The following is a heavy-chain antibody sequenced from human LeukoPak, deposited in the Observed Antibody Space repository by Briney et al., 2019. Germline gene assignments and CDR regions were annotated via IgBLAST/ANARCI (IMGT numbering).Heavy chain of an antibody. J-gene: IGHJ4*02. CDR2: ISAYNGNT. CDR1: GYTFTNYA. Sequence: GASVKVSCKASGYTFTNYAISWVRQAPGQGLEWMGWISAYNGNTNYVQNFQGRVTMTTDTSTSTAYMELRSLRSADTAVFYCARITHRDGDHLDYWGQGTLVTVSS. D-gene: IGHD4-17*01. V-gene: IGHV1-18*04. CDR3: ARITHRDGDHLDY.